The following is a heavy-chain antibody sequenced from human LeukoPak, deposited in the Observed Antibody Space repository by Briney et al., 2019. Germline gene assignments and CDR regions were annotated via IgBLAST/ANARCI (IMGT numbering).Heavy chain of an antibody. V-gene: IGHV3-48*03. J-gene: IGHJ5*02. Sequence: GGSLRLSCAASGFTFSSYEMNWVRQAPGKGLEWVSYISSSGSTIYYADSVKGRFTISRDNAKNSLYLQMNSLRAEDTAVYYCARASGRLEPRGFDPWGQGTLVTVSS. CDR3: ARASGRLEPRGFDP. D-gene: IGHD1-1*01. CDR2: ISSSGSTI. CDR1: GFTFSSYE.